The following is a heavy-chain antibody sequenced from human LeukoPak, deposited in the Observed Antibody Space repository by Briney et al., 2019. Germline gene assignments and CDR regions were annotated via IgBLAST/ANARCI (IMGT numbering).Heavy chain of an antibody. J-gene: IGHJ4*02. CDR3: AKVEYGWYEVDY. V-gene: IGHV3-30*02. Sequence: PGGSLRLSCAASGFTFSTYGMHWVRQAPGKGLDWVAFIRYDGSEGYYADSVKDRFTVSRDNSKNTLYLQMNSLRVEDTAVYYCAKVEYGWYEVDYWGQGTLVTVSS. D-gene: IGHD6-19*01. CDR1: GFTFSTYG. CDR2: IRYDGSEG.